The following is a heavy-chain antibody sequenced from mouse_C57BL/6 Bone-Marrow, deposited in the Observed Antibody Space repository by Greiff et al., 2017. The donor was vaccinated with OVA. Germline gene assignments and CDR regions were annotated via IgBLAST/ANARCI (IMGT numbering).Heavy chain of an antibody. D-gene: IGHD1-1*02. CDR3: AILSPFDY. J-gene: IGHJ2*01. V-gene: IGHV1-69*01. Sequence: VQLQQPGAELVMPGASVKLSCKASGYTFTSYWMHWVKQRPGQGLEWIGEIDHSDSYTNYNQKFKGKSTLTVDKSSSTAYMQLSSLTSEDAAVYYGAILSPFDYWGQGTTLTVSS. CDR1: GYTFTSYW. CDR2: IDHSDSYT.